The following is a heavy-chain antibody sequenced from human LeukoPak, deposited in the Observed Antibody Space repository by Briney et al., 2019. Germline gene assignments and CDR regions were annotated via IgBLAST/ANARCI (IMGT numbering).Heavy chain of an antibody. CDR1: GGSISSYY. CDR3: ARGSSDSSDWYNFDY. V-gene: IGHV4-59*01. D-gene: IGHD6-19*01. Sequence: PSETLSLTCTVSGGSISSYYWSWIRQPPGKGLEWIGYIYYSGSTNYNPSLKSRVTISVDTSKNQFSLKLSSVTAADTAVYYCARGSSDSSDWYNFDYWGQGTLVTVSS. J-gene: IGHJ4*02. CDR2: IYYSGST.